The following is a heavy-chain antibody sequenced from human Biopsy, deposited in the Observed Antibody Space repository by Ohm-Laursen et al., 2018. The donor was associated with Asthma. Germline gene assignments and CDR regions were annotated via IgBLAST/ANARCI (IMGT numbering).Heavy chain of an antibody. V-gene: IGHV3-21*01. J-gene: IGHJ4*02. CDR3: ARGLDYSGRSGFDY. D-gene: IGHD3-10*01. CDR2: ITDTSRYI. Sequence: SLRLSCAASGFTFSHYNMNWVRQAPGKGLEWVSSITDTSRYIKYADSVKGRFTISRDNAKNSLYLHMNSLRVEDTAVYYCARGLDYSGRSGFDYWGQGTLVTVSS. CDR1: GFTFSHYN.